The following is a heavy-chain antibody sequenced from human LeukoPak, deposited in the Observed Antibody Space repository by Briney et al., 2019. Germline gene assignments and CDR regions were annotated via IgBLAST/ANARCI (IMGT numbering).Heavy chain of an antibody. Sequence: GGSLRLSCAGSGFTFSTHGMNWVRQAPGKGLEWVSAISGSGGSTYYADSVKGQFTISRDNSKNTLYLQMNSLRAEDTAVYYCAKGEAAAAGSPSAGDYWGQGTLVTVSS. CDR1: GFTFSTHG. J-gene: IGHJ4*02. CDR2: ISGSGGST. CDR3: AKGEAAAAGSPSAGDY. V-gene: IGHV3-23*01. D-gene: IGHD6-13*01.